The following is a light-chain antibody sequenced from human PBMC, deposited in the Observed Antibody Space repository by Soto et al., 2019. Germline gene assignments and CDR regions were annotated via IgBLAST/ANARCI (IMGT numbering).Light chain of an antibody. V-gene: IGKV1-39*01. J-gene: IGKJ1*01. Sequence: DIQVTQSPSYLSASVGDSVTLSCQTSQRVDSYIHWYQHQSGKPPKLLIYAASTLQDGVPSRFSGCGSGTAFSLIITGLQPGDSATYYCQQTYTSVATFGQGTKV. CDR1: QRVDSY. CDR3: QQTYTSVAT. CDR2: AAS.